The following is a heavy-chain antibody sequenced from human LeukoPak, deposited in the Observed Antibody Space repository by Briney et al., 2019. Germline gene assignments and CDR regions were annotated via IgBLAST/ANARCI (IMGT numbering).Heavy chain of an antibody. V-gene: IGHV1-2*02. CDR3: ARDAGGYSDTSGYSE. Sequence: ASVKVSCKTSGYTFTGYYIHWVRQAPGQGLEWMGWINPNSGDTNYAQRFQGRVTMTRDTSIRTVYMELSRLRSDDTAVYYCARDAGGYSDTSGYSEWGQGTLVSVSS. J-gene: IGHJ4*02. D-gene: IGHD3-22*01. CDR1: GYTFTGYY. CDR2: INPNSGDT.